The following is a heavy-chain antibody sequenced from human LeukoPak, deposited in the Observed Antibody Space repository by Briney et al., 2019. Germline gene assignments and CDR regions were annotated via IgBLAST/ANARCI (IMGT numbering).Heavy chain of an antibody. CDR2: IYYSGST. Sequence: PSETLSLTCTVAGGSISSYYWSWIRQPPGKGLEWIGYIYYSGSTNYNPSLKSRVIISVDTSKNQFSLKLSSVTAADTAVYYCASTSIAARPFWFDPWGQGTLVTVSS. D-gene: IGHD6-6*01. CDR3: ASTSIAARPFWFDP. J-gene: IGHJ5*02. V-gene: IGHV4-59*01. CDR1: GGSISSYY.